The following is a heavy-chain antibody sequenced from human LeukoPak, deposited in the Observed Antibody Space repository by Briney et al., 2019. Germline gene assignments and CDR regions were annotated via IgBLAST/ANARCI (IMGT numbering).Heavy chain of an antibody. Sequence: SETLSLTCAVYGGSFSGYYWSWIRQPPGKGLEWIGEINHSGSTNYNPSLKSRVTISVDTSKNQFSLKLSSVTAADTAVYYCARGPSYRITMVRGVKRAFDYWGQGTLVTVSS. CDR3: ARGPSYRITMVRGVKRAFDY. V-gene: IGHV4-34*01. J-gene: IGHJ4*02. CDR1: GGSFSGYY. CDR2: INHSGST. D-gene: IGHD3-10*01.